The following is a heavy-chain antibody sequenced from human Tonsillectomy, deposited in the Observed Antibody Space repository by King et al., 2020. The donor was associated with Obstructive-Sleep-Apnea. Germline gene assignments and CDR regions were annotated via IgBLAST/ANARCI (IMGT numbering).Heavy chain of an antibody. Sequence: VQLVESGGGLVEPGGSLRLSCAASGFTFNNAWMSWVRQAPGKGLEWVGRIKNKADGGTTDYPASVKGRFTISRDDSKNTLYLQMNCLRTEDTAVYYCTTSKSGYTFSWGQGTLVTVSS. J-gene: IGHJ5*02. CDR3: TTSKSGYTFS. V-gene: IGHV3-15*01. CDR2: IKNKADGGTT. D-gene: IGHD2-2*02. CDR1: GFTFNNAW.